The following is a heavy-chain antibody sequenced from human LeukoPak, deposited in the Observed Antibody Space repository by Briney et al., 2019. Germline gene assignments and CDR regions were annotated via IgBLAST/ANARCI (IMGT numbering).Heavy chain of an antibody. J-gene: IGHJ5*02. CDR3: ARAIGSSIVVVVAALGWFDP. CDR1: GGSFSGYY. V-gene: IGHV4-34*01. D-gene: IGHD2-15*01. Sequence: SETLSLTCAVYGGSFSGYYWSWIRQPPGKGLEWIGEINHSGSTNYNPSLKSRVTISVDTSKNQFSLKLSSVTAADTAVYYCARAIGSSIVVVVAALGWFDPWGQGTLVTVSS. CDR2: INHSGST.